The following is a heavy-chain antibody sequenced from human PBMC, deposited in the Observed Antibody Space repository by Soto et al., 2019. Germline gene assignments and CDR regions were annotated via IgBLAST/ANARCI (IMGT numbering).Heavy chain of an antibody. D-gene: IGHD5-12*01. Sequence: SGTTLVNPTQTLTLTCTCSVFSVKTSFVGVGWIRQPPGKTLEWLALIYWNDFKRYTPSLESRLTITKDTSKNQVVLTVTNVDPADTATYYCAHSRGYNGYEGPPLYEMEVWRQGTTVTVYS. J-gene: IGHJ6*01. CDR1: VFSVKTSFVG. CDR3: AHSRGYNGYEGPPLYEMEV. CDR2: IYWNDFK. V-gene: IGHV2-5*01.